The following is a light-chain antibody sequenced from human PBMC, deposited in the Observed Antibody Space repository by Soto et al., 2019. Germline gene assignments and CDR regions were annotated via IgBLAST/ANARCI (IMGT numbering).Light chain of an antibody. CDR3: QQYGSS. CDR1: QSVSSYY. CDR2: AAS. Sequence: EIVLTQSPGTLSLSPGERATLSCRASQSVSSYYLAWYQQKPGQAPRLLIYAASSRATGIPDRFSGGGSGTDFTLTISRLEPEDFAVYYCQQYGSSFGQGTKVEIK. V-gene: IGKV3-20*01. J-gene: IGKJ1*01.